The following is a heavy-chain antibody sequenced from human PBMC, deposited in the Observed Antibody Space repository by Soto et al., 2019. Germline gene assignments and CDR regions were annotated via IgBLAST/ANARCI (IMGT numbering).Heavy chain of an antibody. CDR2: INAGNGNT. V-gene: IGHV1-3*01. J-gene: IGHJ4*02. D-gene: IGHD3-10*02. CDR1: GYTFTSYA. CDR3: ARVFRRLPVFYFDL. Sequence: ASVKVSCKASGYTFTSYAMHWVRQAPGQRLEWMGWINAGNGNTKYSQKFQGRVTITRDTSASTAYMELSSLRSEDTAMYYCARVFRRLPVFYFDLWGQGALVTVSS.